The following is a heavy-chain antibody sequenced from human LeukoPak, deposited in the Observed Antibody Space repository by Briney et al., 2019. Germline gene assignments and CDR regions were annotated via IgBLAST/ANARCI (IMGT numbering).Heavy chain of an antibody. CDR2: IYYSGST. J-gene: IGHJ4*02. V-gene: IGHV4-59*01. CDR3: ATLYDILTGEDY. Sequence: SETLSLTCTVSGGSISSYYWSWIRQPPGKGLEWIGYIYYSGSTNYNPSLKSRVTISVDTSKNQFSLKLSSVTAADTVVYYCATLYDILTGEDYWGQGTLVTVSS. D-gene: IGHD3-9*01. CDR1: GGSISSYY.